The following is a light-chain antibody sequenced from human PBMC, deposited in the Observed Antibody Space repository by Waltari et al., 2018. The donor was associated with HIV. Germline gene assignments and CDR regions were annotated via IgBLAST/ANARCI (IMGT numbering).Light chain of an antibody. J-gene: IGLJ2*01. CDR2: LDGSGTY. CDR3: ETWDKNSRV. V-gene: IGLV4-60*03. CDR1: SGHSNNI. Sequence: QPAVTQSSSASASLGSSVKLTCTLTSGHSNNIIAWHQQQPGKAPRFLMNLDGSGTYNKGSGVPDRFSGSSSVAARYLTISKLQSEDEADYYCETWDKNSRVFGGGTKLTVL.